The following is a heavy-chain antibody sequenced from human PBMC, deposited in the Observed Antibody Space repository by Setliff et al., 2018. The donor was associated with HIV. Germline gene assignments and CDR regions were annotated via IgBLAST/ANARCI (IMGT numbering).Heavy chain of an antibody. D-gene: IGHD3-9*01. J-gene: IGHJ4*02. V-gene: IGHV1-18*01. CDR2: IGSYNGNT. Sequence: ASVKVSCKASGYIFSTYGISWVRQAPGQGLEWMGWIGSYNGNTNYAQKFQGRVTMTTDTSTSTVYMELRSLRSDDTAVYYCARDLDILTGYYWGLDYWGQGTLVTVSS. CDR1: GYIFSTYG. CDR3: ARDLDILTGYYWGLDY.